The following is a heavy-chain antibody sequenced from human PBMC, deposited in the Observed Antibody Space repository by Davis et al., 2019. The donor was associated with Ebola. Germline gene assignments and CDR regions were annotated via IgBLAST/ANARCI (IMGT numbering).Heavy chain of an antibody. CDR2: IGPSSSTI. D-gene: IGHD1-26*01. CDR3: ARGEWELHPLGY. J-gene: IGHJ4*02. CDR1: GFTFTRYS. V-gene: IGHV3-48*02. Sequence: GESLKISCAASGFTFTRYSMNWVRQAPGKGLEWVSYIGPSSSTIYYADSVKGRFTISRDNAKNSLYLQMNSLTDEDTAVYYCARGEWELHPLGYWGQGTLVTVSS.